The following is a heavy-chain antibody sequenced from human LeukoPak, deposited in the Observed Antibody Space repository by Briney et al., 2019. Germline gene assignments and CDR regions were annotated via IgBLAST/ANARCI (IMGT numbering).Heavy chain of an antibody. Sequence: GGSLRLSCTASGFTFGDYAMSWVRQAPGKGLEWVSFIRSKAFGGTTEYAASVKGRFSISRDDSKSIAYLQMNSLKTEDTAVYYCTRGYCSGGSCYYNDYWGQGTLVTVSS. J-gene: IGHJ4*02. D-gene: IGHD2-15*01. CDR1: GFTFGDYA. CDR2: IRSKAFGGTT. V-gene: IGHV3-49*04. CDR3: TRGYCSGGSCYYNDY.